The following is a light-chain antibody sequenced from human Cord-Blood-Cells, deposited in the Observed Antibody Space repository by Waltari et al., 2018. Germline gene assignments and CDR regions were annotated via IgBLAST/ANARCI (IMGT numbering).Light chain of an antibody. J-gene: IGLJ2*01. CDR3: CSYAGSSTYVV. V-gene: IGLV2-23*01. Sequence: QSALTQPASVSGSPGQAITLSCPGTSRDVGRYNLVSWYQQHPGKAPKLMIYEGSKRPSGVSNRFSGSKSGNTASLTISGLQAEDEADYYCCSYAGSSTYVVFGGGTKLTVL. CDR1: SRDVGRYNL. CDR2: EGS.